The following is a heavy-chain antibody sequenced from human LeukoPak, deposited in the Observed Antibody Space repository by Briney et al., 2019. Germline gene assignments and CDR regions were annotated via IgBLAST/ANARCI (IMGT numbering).Heavy chain of an antibody. CDR3: ASRVVVAATTFDY. CDR2: IYSGGST. J-gene: IGHJ4*02. Sequence: QPGGSLRLSCAASGFTVSSNYMSWVRQAPGKGLEWVSVIYSGGSTYYADSVKGRFTISRDNSKNTLYLQMNSLRAEDTAVYYCASRVVVAATTFDYWGQGTLVTVSS. V-gene: IGHV3-66*01. CDR1: GFTVSSNY. D-gene: IGHD2-15*01.